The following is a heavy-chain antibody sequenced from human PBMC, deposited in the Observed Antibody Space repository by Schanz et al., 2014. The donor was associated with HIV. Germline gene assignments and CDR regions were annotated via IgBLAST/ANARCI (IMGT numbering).Heavy chain of an antibody. D-gene: IGHD3-3*01. J-gene: IGHJ6*02. V-gene: IGHV4-4*07. Sequence: QVQLQESGPGLVKPSETLSLTCTVSGGSISGHYWSWIRQSAGKALEWIGRIYTSGSTNYNPSLKSRSTMSVDTTKTQFPLPLRSVTAADTAIYYCASSITFFGAVYAMDVWGQGTPVTV. CDR2: IYTSGST. CDR3: ASSITFFGAVYAMDV. CDR1: GGSISGHY.